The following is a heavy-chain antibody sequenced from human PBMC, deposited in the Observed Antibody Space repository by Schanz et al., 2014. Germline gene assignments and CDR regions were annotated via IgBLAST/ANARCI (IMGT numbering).Heavy chain of an antibody. V-gene: IGHV3-7*01. Sequence: EVQLVESGGGLVQPGGSLRLSCAASGFTFSTYWMSWVRQAPGKGLEWVANIKQDESERSYVDSVKGRFTISRDNAKNSLYLQMNSLRAEDTAVYYCAKSMYSTSWAFDFWGQGAQVTVSS. D-gene: IGHD2-2*01. CDR3: AKSMYSTSWAFDF. J-gene: IGHJ4*02. CDR2: IKQDESER. CDR1: GFTFSTYW.